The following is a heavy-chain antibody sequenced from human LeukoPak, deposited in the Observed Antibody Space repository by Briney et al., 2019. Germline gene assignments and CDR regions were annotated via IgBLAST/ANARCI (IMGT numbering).Heavy chain of an antibody. CDR2: IFYSGST. CDR1: GGSISSSNYH. D-gene: IGHD5-18*01. V-gene: IGHV4-39*06. Sequence: SETLSLTCTVSGGSISSSNYHWGWIRQPPGKGLEWIGNIFYSGSTYYNPSLNSRVTISVDTSKNQFTLKLSSVTAADTAVYYCARGGGYSYETYFFDYWGQGTLVTVSS. J-gene: IGHJ4*02. CDR3: ARGGGYSYETYFFDY.